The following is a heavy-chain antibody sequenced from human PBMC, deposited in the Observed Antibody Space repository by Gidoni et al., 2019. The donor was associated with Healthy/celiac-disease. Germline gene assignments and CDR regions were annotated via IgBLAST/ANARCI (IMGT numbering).Heavy chain of an antibody. CDR1: GFTFSSYS. Sequence: EVQLVESGGGLVQPGGSLRLSCAASGFTFSSYSMNWVRQAPGKGLEWVSYISSSSSTIYYADSVKGRFTISRDNAKNSLYLQMNSLRDEDTAVYYCARADRGYSYGLWFDPWGQGTLVTVSS. J-gene: IGHJ5*02. CDR3: ARADRGYSYGLWFDP. CDR2: ISSSSSTI. V-gene: IGHV3-48*02. D-gene: IGHD5-18*01.